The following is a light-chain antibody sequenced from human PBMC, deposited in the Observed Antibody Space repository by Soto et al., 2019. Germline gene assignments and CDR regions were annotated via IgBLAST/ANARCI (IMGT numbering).Light chain of an antibody. V-gene: IGKV4-1*01. CDR2: WAS. Sequence: DIVMTQSPDSLAVSLGERATINCKSSQSVSYSSNNKNYLAWYQQKPRQPPKLLIYWASTRESGVPDRFSGSGSGTDFTLTISSLQAEDVAVYYCQQYYDIPYTFGQGTRLEI. CDR1: QSVSYSSNNKNY. CDR3: QQYYDIPYT. J-gene: IGKJ2*01.